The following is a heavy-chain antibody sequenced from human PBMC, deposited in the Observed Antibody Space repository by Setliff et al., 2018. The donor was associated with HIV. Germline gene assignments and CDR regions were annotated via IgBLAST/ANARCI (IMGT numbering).Heavy chain of an antibody. D-gene: IGHD2-8*02. J-gene: IGHJ4*02. CDR2: IYFSGTP. V-gene: IGHV4-39*01. Sequence: SETLSLTCTVSGGSTNNRSYYWAWIRQPPGKGLEWVASIYFSGTPYYNPSLKNRVTISVDTSKNQFSLKLSSVTAADTAVYYCARRGMWSYETGGNPTATFDYWGQGVLVTVSS. CDR3: ARRGMWSYETGGNPTATFDY. CDR1: GGSTNNRSYY.